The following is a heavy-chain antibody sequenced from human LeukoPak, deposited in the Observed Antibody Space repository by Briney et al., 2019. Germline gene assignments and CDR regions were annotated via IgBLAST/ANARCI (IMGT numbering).Heavy chain of an antibody. J-gene: IGHJ4*02. CDR1: GFTFSSYG. CDR3: ARAGGSTVSHSDY. CDR2: IWYDGSNK. Sequence: GGSLRLSCAASGFTFSSYGMHWVRQAPGKGLEWVAVIWYDGSNKYYADSVKGRFTISRDNSKNSLYLQMNSLRAEDTAVYYCARAGGSTVSHSDYWGQGTLVTVSS. V-gene: IGHV3-33*01. D-gene: IGHD4-17*01.